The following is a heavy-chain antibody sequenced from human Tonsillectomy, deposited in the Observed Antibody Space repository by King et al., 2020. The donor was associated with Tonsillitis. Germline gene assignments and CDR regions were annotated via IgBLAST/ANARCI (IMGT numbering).Heavy chain of an antibody. CDR1: GGSFSGYY. Sequence: VQLQQWGAGLLKPSETLSLTCAVYGGSFSGYYWSWIRQPPGKGLEWIGEINHSGSTNYNPSLKSRVTGSVDTSKNQFSLKLSSVTAADTAVYYCARRETNGSGSVDYWGQGTLVTVSS. D-gene: IGHD3-10*01. J-gene: IGHJ4*02. CDR2: INHSGST. V-gene: IGHV4-34*01. CDR3: ARRETNGSGSVDY.